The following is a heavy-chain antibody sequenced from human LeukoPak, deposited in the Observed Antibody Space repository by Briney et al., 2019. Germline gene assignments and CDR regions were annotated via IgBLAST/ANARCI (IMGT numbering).Heavy chain of an antibody. Sequence: PGGSLRLSCAASGFTFSTYWMTWVRQAPGKGLEWVANIKQDGSEKYYVDSVKGRFTISRDNAKNSLHLQMNSLRAEDTAVYYCARDGWMATNYWGQGTLVTVSS. CDR3: ARDGWMATNY. V-gene: IGHV3-7*01. CDR1: GFTFSTYW. D-gene: IGHD5-24*01. J-gene: IGHJ4*02. CDR2: IKQDGSEK.